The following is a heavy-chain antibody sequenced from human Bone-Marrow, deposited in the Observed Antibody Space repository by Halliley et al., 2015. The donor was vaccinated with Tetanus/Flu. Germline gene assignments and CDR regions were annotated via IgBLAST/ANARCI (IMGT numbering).Heavy chain of an antibody. CDR3: ARGTTAVTPGFYYYGMAV. D-gene: IGHD4-17*01. V-gene: IGHV1-2*04. CDR1: GYTFTGYY. CDR2: INPKSGGT. Sequence: QLVQSGAEVKKPGASAKVSCKASGYTFTGYYIHWVRQAPGQGLEWMGWINPKSGGTNYAQKFQGWVTMTRDTSISTAYMELSRLRSDDTAVYYCARGTTAVTPGFYYYGMAVWGQGTTVTVSS. J-gene: IGHJ6*02.